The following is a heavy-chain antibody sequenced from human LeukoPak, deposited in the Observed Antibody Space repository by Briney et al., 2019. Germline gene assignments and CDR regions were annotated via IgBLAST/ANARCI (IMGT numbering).Heavy chain of an antibody. Sequence: ASVKVSCKASGGTFSSYAISWVRQAPGQGLEWMGIINPSGGSTSYAQKFQGRVTMTRDTSTSTVYMELSSLRSEDTAVYYCARGRATDYGDYALDYWGQGTLVTVSS. CDR1: GGTFSSYA. CDR2: INPSGGST. CDR3: ARGRATDYGDYALDY. V-gene: IGHV1-46*01. J-gene: IGHJ4*02. D-gene: IGHD4-17*01.